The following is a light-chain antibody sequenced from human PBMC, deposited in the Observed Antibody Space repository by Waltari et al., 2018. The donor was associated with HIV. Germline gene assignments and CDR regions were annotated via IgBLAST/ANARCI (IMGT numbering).Light chain of an antibody. CDR2: DAS. J-gene: IGKJ4*01. CDR3: QQFDSLPLT. V-gene: IGKV1-33*01. Sequence: DIQMTQSPSSLSASVGDRVTITCQTSQDVSNYLNWYQQKPGKAPKLLIYDASNLQTGVPSRFSGGGSGSHFTFTISSLQPEDIATYFCQQFDSLPLTFGGGTNVDLK. CDR1: QDVSNY.